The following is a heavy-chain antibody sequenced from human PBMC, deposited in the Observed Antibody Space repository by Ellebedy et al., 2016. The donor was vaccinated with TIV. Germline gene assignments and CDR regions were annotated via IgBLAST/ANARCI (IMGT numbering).Heavy chain of an antibody. CDR3: ARSTFQLPLS. V-gene: IGHV1-2*02. CDR1: GGTFSSYA. J-gene: IGHJ5*02. D-gene: IGHD2-2*01. Sequence: ASVKVSCXASGGTFSSYAISWVRQAPGQGLEWMGWINPNSGGTNYAQKFQGRVTMTRDTSISTAYMELSRLRSDDTAVYYCARSTFQLPLSWGQGTLVTVSS. CDR2: INPNSGGT.